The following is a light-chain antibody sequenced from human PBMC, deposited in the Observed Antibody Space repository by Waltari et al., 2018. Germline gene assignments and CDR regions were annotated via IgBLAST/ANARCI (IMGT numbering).Light chain of an antibody. J-gene: IGKJ4*01. CDR1: RILCSSNNRNC. CDR3: QQYSNTPLT. Sequence: DIVMTQSPDSLAVSLGERATINCKSSRILCSSNNRNCLAWYQQRPGQPPRRLANRASTRDSGVPDRFSASGSWTDFTLTISTLQAEDVAVYYCQQYSNTPLTFGGGTRVEIK. V-gene: IGKV4-1*01. CDR2: RAS.